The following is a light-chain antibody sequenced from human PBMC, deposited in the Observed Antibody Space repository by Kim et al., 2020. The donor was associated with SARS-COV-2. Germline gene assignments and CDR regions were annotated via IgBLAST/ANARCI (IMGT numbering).Light chain of an antibody. CDR3: QQSYTTPT. CDR2: DAS. Sequence: FASVGDRFTITCRSSQTISKSLNWYLQTPGKAPRLLIYDASNLHRGVPSRFTGSGAGTDFTLTISSLQPEDFATYYCQQSYTTPTFGGGTKVDIK. CDR1: QTISKS. V-gene: IGKV1-39*01. J-gene: IGKJ4*01.